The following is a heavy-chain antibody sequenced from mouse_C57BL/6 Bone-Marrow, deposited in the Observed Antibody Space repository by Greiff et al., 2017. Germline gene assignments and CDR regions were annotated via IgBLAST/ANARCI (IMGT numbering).Heavy chain of an antibody. CDR3: VYYYGSSAY. J-gene: IGHJ3*01. CDR2: IDPSDSYT. CDR1: GYTFTSYW. V-gene: IGHV1-69*01. Sequence: VQLQQPGAELVMPGASVKLSCKASGYTFTSYWMHWVKQRPGQGLEWIGEIDPSDSYTNYNQKFKGKSTLTVDKSSSPAYMQLSSLTSEDSAVYYCVYYYGSSAYWGQGTLVTVSA. D-gene: IGHD1-1*01.